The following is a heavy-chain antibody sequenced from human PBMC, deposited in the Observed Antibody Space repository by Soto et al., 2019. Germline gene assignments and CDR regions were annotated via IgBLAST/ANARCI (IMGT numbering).Heavy chain of an antibody. V-gene: IGHV3-74*01. CDR3: PRDNWGRGDV. CDR2: IKYDGSIT. Sequence: EVQLVESGGGLVQPGGSLRLSCAASGFTFSNSWMHWVRQVPGKGLVWVSRIKYDGSITEYADSVKGRVTISRDNARTALVLQLNSLGAKGTAVYYCPRDNWGRGDVWGRGTTVTVSS. CDR1: GFTFSNSW. J-gene: IGHJ6*04. D-gene: IGHD7-27*01.